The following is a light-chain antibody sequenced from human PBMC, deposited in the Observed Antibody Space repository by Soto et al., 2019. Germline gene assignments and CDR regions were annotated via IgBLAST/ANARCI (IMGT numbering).Light chain of an antibody. CDR2: SAS. Sequence: EIVLTQSPGTLSLSPGERATLSCRASQSVSSNYLAWYQQKPGQAPRVLIYSASSRATGIPDRFSGSGSGTDFTLTISRLEPLDFAVYYCQQYGSSPTFGQGTKVDIK. CDR1: QSVSSNY. CDR3: QQYGSSPT. J-gene: IGKJ1*01. V-gene: IGKV3-20*01.